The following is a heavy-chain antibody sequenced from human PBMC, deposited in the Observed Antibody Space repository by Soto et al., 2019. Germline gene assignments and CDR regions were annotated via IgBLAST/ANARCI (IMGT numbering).Heavy chain of an antibody. J-gene: IGHJ6*02. D-gene: IGHD3-10*01. V-gene: IGHV3-23*01. CDR2: ISGSTGKT. Sequence: QTGGSLRLSCAASGFTFRTYAMSWVRQAPGKGLEWVSVISGSTGKTYYADSVKGRFTISRDNSKNTLSLQMNSLRGEDTAVYFCAKNRGSGSPYYYNMEVWGQGTMVTVSS. CDR1: GFTFRTYA. CDR3: AKNRGSGSPYYYNMEV.